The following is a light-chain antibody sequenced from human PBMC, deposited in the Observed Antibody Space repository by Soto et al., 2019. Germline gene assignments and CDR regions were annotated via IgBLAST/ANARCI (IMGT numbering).Light chain of an antibody. CDR1: SSDVGGYNY. Sequence: QSVLTQPASVSGSPGQSITISCTGTSSDVGGYNYVSWYQHHPGKAPKLMIYDVSNRPSGVSNRFSGSKSGNTASLTISGLQPEDXXXXXXXXXTTSNTRQVVFATGTKVTVL. J-gene: IGLJ1*01. CDR2: DVS. V-gene: IGLV2-14*03. CDR3: XXXTTSNTRQVV.